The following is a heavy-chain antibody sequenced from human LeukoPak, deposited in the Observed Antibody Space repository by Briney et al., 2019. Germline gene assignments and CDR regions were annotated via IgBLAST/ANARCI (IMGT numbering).Heavy chain of an antibody. D-gene: IGHD1-26*01. Sequence: GGSLRLSCAASGFTVSSNYMSWVRQAPGKGLEWVSSISSSSSYIYYADSVKGRFTISRDNSKNTLYLQMNSLRAEDTAVYYCVRGERQWDQFDYWGQGTPVTVPS. CDR3: VRGERQWDQFDY. V-gene: IGHV3-21*01. J-gene: IGHJ4*02. CDR2: ISSSSSYI. CDR1: GFTVSSNY.